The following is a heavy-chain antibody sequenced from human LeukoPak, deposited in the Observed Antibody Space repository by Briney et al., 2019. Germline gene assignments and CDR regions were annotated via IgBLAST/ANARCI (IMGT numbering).Heavy chain of an antibody. CDR1: GFTFSSYS. D-gene: IGHD6-6*01. J-gene: IGHJ6*02. Sequence: PGGSLRLSCAASGFTFSSYSMNWVRQAPGKGLEWVSSISSNSSYIYYADSVKGRFTISRDNAKNSPYLQMNSLRAEDTAVYYCARDRPYYYGMDVWGQGTTVTVSS. CDR2: ISSNSSYI. CDR3: ARDRPYYYGMDV. V-gene: IGHV3-21*01.